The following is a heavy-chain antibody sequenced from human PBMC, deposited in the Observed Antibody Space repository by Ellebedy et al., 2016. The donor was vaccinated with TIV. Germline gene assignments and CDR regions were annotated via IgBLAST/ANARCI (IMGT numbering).Heavy chain of an antibody. CDR1: GFTFINAW. CDR2: IKRKNDGGTT. Sequence: GGSLRLXCAASGFTFINAWMSWVRQAPGKGLEWVGRIKRKNDGGTTDYAAPVKGRFTISRDDSRNTLYLQMKSLKTEDTAVYYCTTADGTAMFSWGQGSLVTVSS. D-gene: IGHD5-18*01. CDR3: TTADGTAMFS. J-gene: IGHJ4*02. V-gene: IGHV3-15*01.